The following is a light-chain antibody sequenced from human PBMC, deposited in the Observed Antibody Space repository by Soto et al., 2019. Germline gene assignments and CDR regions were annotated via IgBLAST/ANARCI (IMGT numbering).Light chain of an antibody. V-gene: IGKV1-39*01. J-gene: IGKJ2*01. CDR2: AAS. Sequence: DIQMTQSPSSLSASVGDSVTITCRASQSISSALNWYQQKQGKAPRLLIYAASTLQSGVPSGFSVSGFGTDFALTISSLQPEKFATYYCQQNFTTPHTVGQGTKIEMK. CDR1: QSISSA. CDR3: QQNFTTPHT.